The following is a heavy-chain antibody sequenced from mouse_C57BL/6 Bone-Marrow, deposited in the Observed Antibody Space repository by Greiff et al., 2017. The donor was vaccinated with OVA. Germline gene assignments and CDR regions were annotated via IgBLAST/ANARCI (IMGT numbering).Heavy chain of an antibody. CDR3: ARSPGSSHWYFDV. J-gene: IGHJ1*03. CDR2: INPNNGGT. Sequence: VQLQQSGPELVKPGASVKISCKASGYTFTDYYMNWVKQSHGKSLEWIGDINPNNGGTSYNQKFKGKATLTVDKSSSTAYMELRSLTSEDSAVYYCARSPGSSHWYFDVWGTGTTVTVS. D-gene: IGHD1-1*01. CDR1: GYTFTDYY. V-gene: IGHV1-26*01.